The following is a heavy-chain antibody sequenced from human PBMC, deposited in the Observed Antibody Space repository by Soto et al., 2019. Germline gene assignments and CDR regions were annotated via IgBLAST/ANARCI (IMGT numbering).Heavy chain of an antibody. J-gene: IGHJ4*02. CDR2: INPSGGNP. CDR3: TRYDSSGYYF. Sequence: QVQLVQSGAEVKKPGASVKPSCKASGYTFTYYNIHWVRQAPGQGLEWMGTINPSGGNPFYAQKFQDRLTMTRDTSTSTVYMELSSLRSDDTAVYYCTRYDSSGYYFWGQGTLVTVSS. CDR1: GYTFTYYN. D-gene: IGHD3-22*01. V-gene: IGHV1-46*03.